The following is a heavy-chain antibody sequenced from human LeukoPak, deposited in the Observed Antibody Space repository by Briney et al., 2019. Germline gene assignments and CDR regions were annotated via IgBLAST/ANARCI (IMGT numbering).Heavy chain of an antibody. CDR3: ARDPPPNRFGEEQDDY. V-gene: IGHV1-2*02. D-gene: IGHD3-10*01. CDR1: GYTFTGYY. CDR2: INPNSGGT. J-gene: IGHJ4*02. Sequence: ASVKVSCKASGYTFTGYYMHWVRQAPGQGLEWMGWINPNSGGTNYAQKFQGRVTMTRDTSISTACMELSRLRSDDTAVYYCARDPPPNRFGEEQDDYWGQGTLVTVSS.